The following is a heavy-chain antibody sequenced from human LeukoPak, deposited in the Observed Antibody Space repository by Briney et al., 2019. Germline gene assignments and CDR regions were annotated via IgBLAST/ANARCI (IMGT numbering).Heavy chain of an antibody. CDR3: ARGFRAVAAVYFDY. CDR2: INHSGST. V-gene: IGHV4-34*01. Sequence: PSETLSLTCAVYGGSFSGYYWSWIRQPPGKGLEWIGEINHSGSTNYNPSLKSRVTISVDTSKNQFSLKLSSVTAADTAVYYCARGFRAVAAVYFDYWGQGTLVTVSS. CDR1: GGSFSGYY. D-gene: IGHD6-19*01. J-gene: IGHJ4*02.